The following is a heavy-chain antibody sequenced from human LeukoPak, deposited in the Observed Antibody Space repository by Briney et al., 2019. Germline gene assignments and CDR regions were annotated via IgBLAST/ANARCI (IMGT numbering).Heavy chain of an antibody. D-gene: IGHD3-10*01. Sequence: KPGGSLRLSXAASGFTFXXXXXXXXXQAPGXXXXXXSSISXSSSYIYYXXSVKGXXTXSXXNAKSSLYLQMSSLRAEDTAVYYCARDGSGTVDAFDIWGQGTMVTVSS. CDR1: GFTFXXXX. CDR2: ISXSSSYI. CDR3: ARDGSGTVDAFDI. V-gene: IGHV3-21*01. J-gene: IGHJ3*02.